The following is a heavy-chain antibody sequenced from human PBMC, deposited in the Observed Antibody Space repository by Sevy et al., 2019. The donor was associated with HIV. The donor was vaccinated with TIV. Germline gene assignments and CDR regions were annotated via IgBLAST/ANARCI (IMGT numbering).Heavy chain of an antibody. CDR2: ISSSSSYT. CDR1: GFTFSDYY. J-gene: IGHJ3*02. D-gene: IGHD3-22*01. Sequence: GGSLRLSCAASGFTFSDYYMSWIHQAPGKGLEWVSYISSSSSYTNYADSVKGRFTISRDNAKNSLYLQMNSLRAEDTAVYYCARAHRTYYDSSGFAFDIWGQGTMVTVSS. V-gene: IGHV3-11*06. CDR3: ARAHRTYYDSSGFAFDI.